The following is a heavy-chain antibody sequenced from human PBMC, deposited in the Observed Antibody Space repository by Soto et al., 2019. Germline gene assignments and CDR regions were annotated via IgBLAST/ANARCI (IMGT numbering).Heavy chain of an antibody. CDR2: ISYDGGRQ. J-gene: IGHJ4*02. CDR3: VSDRGYGHASVPYS. D-gene: IGHD5-18*01. CDR1: GFTFSSYG. V-gene: IGHV3-30*03. Sequence: QAQLVESGGGVVQPGRSLRLSCAASGFTFSSYGMHWVRQAPGTGLAWVAVISYDGGRQHYADSVKGRFTISRDNSKNMVLLQMNSLRAEDTAVYYCVSDRGYGHASVPYSWGQGTLVSVSS.